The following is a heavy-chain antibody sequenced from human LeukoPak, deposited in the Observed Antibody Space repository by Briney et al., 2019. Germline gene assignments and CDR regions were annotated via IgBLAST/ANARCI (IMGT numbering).Heavy chain of an antibody. Sequence: HTLSLTCAISGDSVSSNSAAWNWVRQSPARGLEWLGRTYYRSNWYNDYAVSVKSRITINPDTSKNQFSLQLNSVTPEDTAVYYCAREDLELAGIDYWGQGTLVTVSS. D-gene: IGHD1-7*01. CDR1: GDSVSSNSAA. V-gene: IGHV6-1*01. J-gene: IGHJ4*02. CDR3: AREDLELAGIDY. CDR2: TYYRSNWYN.